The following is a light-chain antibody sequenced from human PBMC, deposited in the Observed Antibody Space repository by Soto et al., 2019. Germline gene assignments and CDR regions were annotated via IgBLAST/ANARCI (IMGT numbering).Light chain of an antibody. V-gene: IGLV2-23*02. CDR3: CSYAGSSTFLYV. CDR1: SSDVGSYDL. J-gene: IGLJ1*01. CDR2: EVN. Sequence: HSALTQPASVSGSPGQSITITCTGTSSDVGSYDLVSWYQQHPGKAPKFMIYEVNKRPSGVSDRFSGSKSGNTASLTISGLQAEDEADYHCCSYAGSSTFLYVFGTGTKVTVL.